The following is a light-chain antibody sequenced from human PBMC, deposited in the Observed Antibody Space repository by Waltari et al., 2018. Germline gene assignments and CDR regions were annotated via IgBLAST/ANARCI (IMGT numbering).Light chain of an antibody. Sequence: EIVMTQSPATLSVSPGERATLSCRASQSVSSNLAWYQQKPGQAPRLRINVASTRATGIPARFSGSGSGTEFTLTISSLQSEDFAVYYCQQYNNWPWTFGQGTKVEIK. CDR1: QSVSSN. CDR3: QQYNNWPWT. CDR2: VAS. J-gene: IGKJ1*01. V-gene: IGKV3-15*01.